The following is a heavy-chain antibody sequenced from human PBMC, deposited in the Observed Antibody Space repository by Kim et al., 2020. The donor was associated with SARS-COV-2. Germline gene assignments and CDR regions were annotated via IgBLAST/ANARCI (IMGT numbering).Heavy chain of an antibody. J-gene: IGHJ4*02. V-gene: IGHV1-69*04. CDR2: IIPILGIA. CDR1: GGTFSSYA. D-gene: IGHD4-4*01. CDR3: ARDQGYSNYDY. Sequence: SVKVSCKASGGTFSSYAISWVRQAPGQGLEWMGRIIPILGIANYAQKFQGRVTITADKSTSTAYMELSSLRSEDTAVYYCARDQGYSNYDYWGQGTLVTFSS.